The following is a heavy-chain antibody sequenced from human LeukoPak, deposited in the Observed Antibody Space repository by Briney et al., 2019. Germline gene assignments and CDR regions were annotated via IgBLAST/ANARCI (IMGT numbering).Heavy chain of an antibody. D-gene: IGHD6-19*01. CDR1: GGTFSSYA. J-gene: IGHJ4*02. Sequence: GASVKVSCKASGGTFSSYAISWVRQAPGQGLEWMGGIIPIFGTANYAQKFQGRGTITTDESTSTAYMELSSLRSEDTAVYYCASGAMGYSSGWYFDYWGQGTLVTVSS. CDR3: ASGAMGYSSGWYFDY. V-gene: IGHV1-69*05. CDR2: IIPIFGTA.